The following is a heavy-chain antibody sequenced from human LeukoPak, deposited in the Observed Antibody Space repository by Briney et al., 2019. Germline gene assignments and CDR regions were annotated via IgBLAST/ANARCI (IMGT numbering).Heavy chain of an antibody. CDR2: MTYDGSNK. CDR3: ARGGVVVSPTEFDY. CDR1: GFTFSSYA. V-gene: IGHV3-30*04. D-gene: IGHD3-22*01. J-gene: IGHJ4*02. Sequence: GGSLRLSCAASGFTFSSYAMHWVRQAPGKGLEGVAVMTYDGSNKYYADSVKGRFTISRDNSKNTLYLQMNSLRAEDTAVYYCARGGVVVSPTEFDYWGQGTLVTVSS.